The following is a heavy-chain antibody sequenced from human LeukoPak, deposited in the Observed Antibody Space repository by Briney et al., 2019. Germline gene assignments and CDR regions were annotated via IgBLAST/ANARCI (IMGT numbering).Heavy chain of an antibody. V-gene: IGHV1-69*05. J-gene: IGHJ2*01. CDR2: INPIFGTA. CDR1: GGTFSNYS. D-gene: IGHD2-8*01. CDR3: AQDTRKNQYYHYTNGDCYFDL. Sequence: GASVKVSCKASGGTFSNYSIRGVRQAPGQGLAWMGVINPIFGTANYAQKFQGRVTITTEETKSTAYMELSSLTSDDTAGYYCAQDTRKNQYYHYTNGDCYFDLWGSRILVTVAS.